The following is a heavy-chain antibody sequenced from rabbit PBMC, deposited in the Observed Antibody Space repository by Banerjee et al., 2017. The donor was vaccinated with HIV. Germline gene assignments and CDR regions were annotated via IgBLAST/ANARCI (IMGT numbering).Heavy chain of an antibody. D-gene: IGHD2-1*01. V-gene: IGHV1S45*01. CDR1: GFDLSSGYY. CDR3: ARDPYGISGDGATFNL. Sequence: QEQLEESGGDLVKPEGSLTLTCKASGFDLSSGYYMCWVRQAPGKGLEWIACIYTSGGSTWYASWAKGRFTISKTSSTTVTLQMTSLTAADTATYFCARDPYGISGDGATFNLWGPGTLVTVS. CDR2: IYTSGGST. J-gene: IGHJ4*01.